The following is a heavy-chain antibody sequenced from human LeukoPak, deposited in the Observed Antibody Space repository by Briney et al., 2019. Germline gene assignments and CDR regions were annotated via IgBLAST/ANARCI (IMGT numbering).Heavy chain of an antibody. D-gene: IGHD3-10*01. CDR1: GGSISSGSYY. Sequence: SETLSLTCTVSGGSISSGSYYWSWIRQPAGKGLEWIGRIYTSGSTNYNPSLKSRVTISVDTSKNQFSLKLSSVTAADTAVYYCARPDYYGSGSYWEWYFDLWGRGTLVTVSS. CDR3: ARPDYYGSGSYWEWYFDL. CDR2: IYTSGST. J-gene: IGHJ2*01. V-gene: IGHV4-61*02.